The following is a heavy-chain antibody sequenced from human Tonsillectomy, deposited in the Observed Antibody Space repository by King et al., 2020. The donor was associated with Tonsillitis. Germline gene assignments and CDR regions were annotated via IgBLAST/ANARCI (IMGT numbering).Heavy chain of an antibody. CDR1: GFTFSSYS. CDR2: ISSSSNTI. Sequence: QLVQSGGGLAQPGGSLRLSCAASGFTFSSYSMNWVRQAPGKGLEWVSYISSSSNTIYYAGSVKGRFTISRDNAQNSLYLQMNSLRAEDTAVYYCARREMATTSQYFQHWGRGTLVTVSS. CDR3: ARREMATTSQYFQH. J-gene: IGHJ1*01. V-gene: IGHV3-48*01. D-gene: IGHD5-24*01.